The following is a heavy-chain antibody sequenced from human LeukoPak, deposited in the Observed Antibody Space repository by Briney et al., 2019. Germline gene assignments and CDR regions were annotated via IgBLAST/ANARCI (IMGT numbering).Heavy chain of an antibody. CDR3: ARSLLSAGSGSYGFDP. J-gene: IGHJ5*02. Sequence: SETLSLTCSLSVRLKRLCDDQGRWIRQPPGKGLEWIGHIYYSGSIHHNPSLKSRVTISVDTSKNQFSLKLSAVTPPDAAVYYCARSLLSAGSGSYGFDPWGQGTLVTVSS. D-gene: IGHD3-10*01. CDR2: IYYSGSI. CDR1: VRLKRLCDDQ. V-gene: IGHV4-30-4*01.